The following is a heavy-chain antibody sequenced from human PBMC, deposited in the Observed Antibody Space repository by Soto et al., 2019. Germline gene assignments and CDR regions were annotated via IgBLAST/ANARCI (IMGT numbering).Heavy chain of an antibody. D-gene: IGHD2-21*02. J-gene: IGHJ3*02. CDR2: INPNSGGT. CDR3: ARSGTISKVTAILAFDI. CDR1: GYTFTGYY. V-gene: IGHV1-2*04. Sequence: ASVKVSCKASGYTFTGYYMHWVRQAPGQGLEWMGWINPNSGGTNYAQKFQGWVTMTRDTSISTAYMELSRLRSDDTAVYYCARSGTISKVTAILAFDIWGQGTMVTVSS.